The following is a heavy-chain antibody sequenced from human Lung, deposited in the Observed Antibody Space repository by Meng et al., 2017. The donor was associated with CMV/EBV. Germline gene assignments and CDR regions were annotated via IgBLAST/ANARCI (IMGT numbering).Heavy chain of an antibody. J-gene: IGHJ1*01. CDR1: GDSITNHNW. CDR2: IPHRGSS. V-gene: IGHV4-4*02. Sequence: GAGPAPMKPAETLSPTCAVSGDSITNHNWWAWVRQPPGKGLEWIGEIPHRGSSAYNPSLKSRVSMSIDKSKNQFSLKLTSVTAADTAVYHCLRRSGGSVWGQGTLVTVSS. CDR3: LRRSGGSV. D-gene: IGHD3-10*01.